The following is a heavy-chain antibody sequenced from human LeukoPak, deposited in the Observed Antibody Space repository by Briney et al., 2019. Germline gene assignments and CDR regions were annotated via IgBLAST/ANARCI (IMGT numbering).Heavy chain of an antibody. CDR2: ISTSGST. V-gene: IGHV4-61*02. CDR3: ARRYSSGSYDAFII. D-gene: IGHD5-18*01. J-gene: IGHJ3*02. CDR1: GGSISSGTYY. Sequence: SETLSLTCTVSGGSISSGTYYWSWIRQPAGKGLEWIGRISTSGSTHYNPSLQSRVTISADTSKNQFSLKVTSVTAADTAVYYCARRYSSGSYDAFIIWGQGTMVTVSS.